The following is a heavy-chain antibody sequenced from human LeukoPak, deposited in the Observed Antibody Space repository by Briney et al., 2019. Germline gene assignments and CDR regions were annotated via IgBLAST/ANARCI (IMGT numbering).Heavy chain of an antibody. CDR1: GGSISSRNYY. D-gene: IGHD3-10*01. CDR3: ARRVGRWFGERAYYYNYMDV. V-gene: IGHV4-61*02. J-gene: IGHJ6*03. Sequence: SETLSLTCTVSGGSISSRNYYWSWIRQPAGKGLEWIGRIYTSGSTNYNPSLKSRVTISVDTSKNQFSLKLSSVTAADTAVYYCARRVGRWFGERAYYYNYMDVWGKGTTVTISS. CDR2: IYTSGST.